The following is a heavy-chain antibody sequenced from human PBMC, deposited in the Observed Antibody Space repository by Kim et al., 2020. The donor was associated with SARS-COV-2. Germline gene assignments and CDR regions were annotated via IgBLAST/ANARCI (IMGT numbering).Heavy chain of an antibody. V-gene: IGHV4-59*01. D-gene: IGHD5-18*01. Sequence: SETLSLTCTVSGGSISSYYWSWIRQPPGKGLEWIGYIYYSGSTNYNPSLKSRVTISVDTSKNQFSLKLSSVTAADTAVYYCARSPARQLWFHWGQGTLVTVSS. CDR1: GGSISSYY. CDR2: IYYSGST. J-gene: IGHJ4*02. CDR3: ARSPARQLWFH.